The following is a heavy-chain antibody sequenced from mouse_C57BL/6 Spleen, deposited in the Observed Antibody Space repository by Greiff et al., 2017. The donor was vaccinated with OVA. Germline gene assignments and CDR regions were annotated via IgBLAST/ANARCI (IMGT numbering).Heavy chain of an antibody. CDR3: ARGHYYGSSYAYAMDY. CDR2: IDPSDSYT. Sequence: QVQLQQPGAELVMPGASVKLSCKASGYTFTSYWMHWVKQRPGQGLEWIGEIDPSDSYTNYNQKFKGKSTLTVDKSSSTAYMQLSSLTSEDSAVYYCARGHYYGSSYAYAMDYWGQGTSVTVSS. J-gene: IGHJ4*01. V-gene: IGHV1-69*01. D-gene: IGHD1-1*01. CDR1: GYTFTSYW.